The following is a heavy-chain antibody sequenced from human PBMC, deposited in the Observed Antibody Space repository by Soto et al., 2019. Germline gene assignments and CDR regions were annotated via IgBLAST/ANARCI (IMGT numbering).Heavy chain of an antibody. D-gene: IGHD3-3*01. CDR3: ARVVRFFGGHAGY. CDR2: MNTNTGNT. Sequence: ASVKVSCKTSGYTFAEFDINWVRQAPGQGLEWMGWMNTNTGNTGYAQKFQGRVTMTRDTSISTAYMELRRLRSEDTAVYYCARVVRFFGGHAGYWGQGTLVTVSS. V-gene: IGHV1-8*01. J-gene: IGHJ4*02. CDR1: GYTFAEFD.